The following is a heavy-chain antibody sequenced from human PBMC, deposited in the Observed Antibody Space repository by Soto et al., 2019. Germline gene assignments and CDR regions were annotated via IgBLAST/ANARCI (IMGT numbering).Heavy chain of an antibody. CDR2: TYYRSKWYN. D-gene: IGHD2-2*01. CDR1: GDSVSSNSAA. J-gene: IGHJ5*02. V-gene: IGHV6-1*01. CDR3: AGGGYCSSTSCLHANWFDP. Sequence: PSQTLSLTCAISGDSVSSNSAAWNWIRQSPSRGLEWLGRTYYRSKWYNDYAVSVKSRITINPDTSKNQFSLQLNSVTPEDTAVYYCAGGGYCSSTSCLHANWFDPWGQGALVTVSS.